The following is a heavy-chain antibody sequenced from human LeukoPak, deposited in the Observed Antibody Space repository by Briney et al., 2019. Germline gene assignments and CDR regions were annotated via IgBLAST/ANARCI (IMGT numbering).Heavy chain of an antibody. CDR2: INANSGGT. J-gene: IGHJ3*01. D-gene: IGHD3-22*01. CDR1: GYTITGYY. CDR3: ARTYCFDSTGSRDAFDF. V-gene: IGHV1-2*06. Sequence: ASVKVSCKASGYTITGYYLHWVRQAPGQGLEWMGRINANSGGTNYAQKFQGRVTMTRDTSISTAYMELSRLRSDDAAVYYCARTYCFDSTGSRDAFDFWGQGTMVIVST.